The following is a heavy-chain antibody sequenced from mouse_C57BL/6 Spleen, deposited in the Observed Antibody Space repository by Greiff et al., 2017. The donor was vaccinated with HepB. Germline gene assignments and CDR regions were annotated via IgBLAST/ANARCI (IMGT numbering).Heavy chain of an antibody. D-gene: IGHD1-1*01. CDR2: ISDGGSYT. CDR3: ARGGGSKAFAY. Sequence: EVKLVESGGGLVKPGGSLKLSCAASGFTFSSYAMSWVRQTPEKRLEWVATISDGGSYTYYPDNVKGRFTISRDNAKNNLYLQVSHLKSEDTAMYYCARGGGSKAFAYWGQGTLVTVSA. CDR1: GFTFSSYA. V-gene: IGHV5-4*03. J-gene: IGHJ3*01.